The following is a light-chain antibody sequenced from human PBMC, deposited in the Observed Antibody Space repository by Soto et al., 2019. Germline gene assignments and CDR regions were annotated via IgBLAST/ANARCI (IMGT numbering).Light chain of an antibody. CDR3: SSYASSGTAV. CDR2: EVS. J-gene: IGLJ2*01. Sequence: QSALTQPASVSGSPGQTITISCTGTSSDLGSFNLVSWYQQHPHRAPILIIYEVSKRPSGISYRFSGSKSANTASLTISGLQAEDEADYYCSSYASSGTAVFGGGTKVTVL. CDR1: SSDLGSFNL. V-gene: IGLV2-23*02.